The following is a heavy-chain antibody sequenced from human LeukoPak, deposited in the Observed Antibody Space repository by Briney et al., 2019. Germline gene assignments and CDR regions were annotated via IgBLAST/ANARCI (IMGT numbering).Heavy chain of an antibody. V-gene: IGHV3-23*01. J-gene: IGHJ4*02. CDR2: ISNNGGYT. Sequence: GGSLRLSCAASGFTFSSSAMSWVRQAPGKGLEWVLAISNNGGYTYYADSVQGRFTISRDNSKSTLCLQMNSLRAEDTAVYYCAKQLGYCSDGSCYFPYWGQGPLVPVSS. D-gene: IGHD2-15*01. CDR3: AKQLGYCSDGSCYFPY. CDR1: GFTFSSSA.